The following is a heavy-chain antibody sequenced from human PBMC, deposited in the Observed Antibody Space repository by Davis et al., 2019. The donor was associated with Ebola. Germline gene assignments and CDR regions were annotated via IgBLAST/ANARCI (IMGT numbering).Heavy chain of an antibody. J-gene: IGHJ5*02. CDR1: GYTFTGYA. CDR3: ARVDFGYNYDFWSGYYTRFDP. V-gene: IGHV7-4-1*02. CDR2: INTNTGNP. D-gene: IGHD3-3*01. Sequence: ASVKVSCKASGYTFTGYAMNWLRRAPGQGFEWLGWINTNTGNPTYAQGFTGRFVFSLDTSGSTAYLQISSLKAEDTAVYYCARVDFGYNYDFWSGYYTRFDPWGQGTLVTVSS.